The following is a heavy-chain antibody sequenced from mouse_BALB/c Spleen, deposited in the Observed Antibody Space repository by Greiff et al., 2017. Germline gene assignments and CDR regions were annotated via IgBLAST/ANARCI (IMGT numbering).Heavy chain of an antibody. CDR3: ARVNYDYDWYFDV. J-gene: IGHJ1*01. D-gene: IGHD2-4*01. CDR1: GFSLTSYG. Sequence: VKLQESGPGLVAPSQSLSITCTVSGFSLTSYGVHWVRQPPGKGLEWLGVIWAGGSTNYNSALMSRLSISKDNSKSQVFLKMNSLQTDDTAMYYCARVNYDYDWYFDVWGAGTTVTVSS. CDR2: IWAGGST. V-gene: IGHV2-9*02.